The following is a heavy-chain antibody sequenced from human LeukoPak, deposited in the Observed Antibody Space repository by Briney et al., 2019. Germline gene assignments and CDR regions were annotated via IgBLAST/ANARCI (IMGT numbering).Heavy chain of an antibody. CDR3: AGDLMTTVTSMGYYYGMDV. CDR2: IYYSGST. CDR1: GGSISSGGYY. V-gene: IGHV4-31*03. D-gene: IGHD4-17*01. J-gene: IGHJ6*02. Sequence: SETLSLTCTVSGGSISSGGYYWSWIRQHPGKGLEWIGYIYYSGSTYYNPSLKSRVTISVDTSKNQFSLKLSSVTAADTAVYYCAGDLMTTVTSMGYYYGMDVWGQGTTVTVSS.